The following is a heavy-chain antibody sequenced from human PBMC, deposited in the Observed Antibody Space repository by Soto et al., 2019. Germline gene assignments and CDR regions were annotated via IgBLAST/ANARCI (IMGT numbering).Heavy chain of an antibody. CDR2: MSGSGGST. CDR3: AKGFWAVAGTRYFDY. J-gene: IGHJ4*02. D-gene: IGHD6-19*01. Sequence: PGGSLRLSCAASGFTFSSYAMSWVRQAPGKGLEWVSVMSGSGGSTYYADSVRSRFTISRDNSKNTLYLQMNSLRAEDTAVYYCAKGFWAVAGTRYFDYWGQGTLVTVSS. CDR1: GFTFSSYA. V-gene: IGHV3-23*01.